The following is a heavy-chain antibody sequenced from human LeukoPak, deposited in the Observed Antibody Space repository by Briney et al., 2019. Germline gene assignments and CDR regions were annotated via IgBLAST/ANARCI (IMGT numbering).Heavy chain of an antibody. V-gene: IGHV1-2*02. CDR2: INPNSGGT. CDR3: ARDLGVYDSSGYFSNP. D-gene: IGHD3-22*01. J-gene: IGHJ5*02. CDR1: GYTFTGYY. Sequence: ASVKVSCKASGYTFTGYYMHWVRQAPGQGLEWMGWINPNSGGTNYAQKFQGRVTMTRDTSISTAYMELSRLRSDDTAVYYCARDLGVYDSSGYFSNPWGQGTLVTVSS.